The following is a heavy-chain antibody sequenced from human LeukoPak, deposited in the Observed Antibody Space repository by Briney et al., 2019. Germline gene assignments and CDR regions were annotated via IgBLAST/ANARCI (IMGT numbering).Heavy chain of an antibody. Sequence: ASVKVSCKASGYTFTSYGISWVRQAPGQGLEWMGWISAYNGNTNYAQKLQGRVTMTTDTSTSTAYMELRSLRSDDTAVYYCARVGGVDRGSYYYYMDVWGKGTTVTVSS. CDR1: GYTFTSYG. D-gene: IGHD3-16*01. J-gene: IGHJ6*03. CDR2: ISAYNGNT. CDR3: ARVGGVDRGSYYYYMDV. V-gene: IGHV1-18*01.